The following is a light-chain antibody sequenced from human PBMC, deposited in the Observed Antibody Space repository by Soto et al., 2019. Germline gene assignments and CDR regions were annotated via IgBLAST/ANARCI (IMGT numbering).Light chain of an antibody. CDR2: AAS. V-gene: IGKV3-20*01. CDR3: QHYNGYPWT. Sequence: IVLMQYPGTLSLSQGERATLFCRASQSMKRRYLAWYQQKPGQAPRVLIYAASNRATGIPDRSSGSGSGTDFSLTISSLQPDDFATYYCQHYNGYPWTFCQGTKVDIK. CDR1: QSMKRRY. J-gene: IGKJ1*01.